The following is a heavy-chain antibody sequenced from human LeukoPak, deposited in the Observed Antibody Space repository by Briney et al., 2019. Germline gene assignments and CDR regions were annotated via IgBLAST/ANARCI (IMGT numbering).Heavy chain of an antibody. CDR3: ARGVIWWCSSTSCFFDY. D-gene: IGHD2-2*01. V-gene: IGHV4-39*01. Sequence: SETLSLTCTVSGGSISNSAYHWGWIRQPPGKGLEWIGSIHYSGRTYYNLSLKSRVTISVGTSKNQFSLKLSSVTAADTAVYYCARGVIWWCSSTSCFFDYWGQGTLVTVSS. J-gene: IGHJ4*02. CDR1: GGSISNSAYH. CDR2: IHYSGRT.